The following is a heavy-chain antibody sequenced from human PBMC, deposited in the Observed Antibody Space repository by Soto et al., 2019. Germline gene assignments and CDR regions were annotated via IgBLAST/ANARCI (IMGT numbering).Heavy chain of an antibody. CDR3: AKDRLGHLAQGPAVY. Sequence: EVQLLESGGGLVQPGGSLRLSCAASGFTFSSYAMSWVRQAPGKGLEWVSAISGSGGSTYYADSVKGRFTISRDNSKNTLYLQMNSLRAEDTAVDYCAKDRLGHLAQGPAVYWGQGTLVTVSS. V-gene: IGHV3-23*01. J-gene: IGHJ4*02. CDR1: GFTFSSYA. CDR2: ISGSGGST.